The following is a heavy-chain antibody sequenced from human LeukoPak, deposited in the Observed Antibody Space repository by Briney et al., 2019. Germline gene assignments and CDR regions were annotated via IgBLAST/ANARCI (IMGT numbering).Heavy chain of an antibody. CDR2: INHSGST. V-gene: IGHV4-34*01. J-gene: IGHJ4*02. Sequence: SETLSLTCAVYGGSFSAYYWSWIRQPPGKGLEWIGEINHSGSTNYNPSLKSRVTISVDTPKNQFSLKLSSVTAADTAVHYCARNSHYYDSSGFNYWGQGSLVTVSS. CDR1: GGSFSAYY. CDR3: ARNSHYYDSSGFNY. D-gene: IGHD3-22*01.